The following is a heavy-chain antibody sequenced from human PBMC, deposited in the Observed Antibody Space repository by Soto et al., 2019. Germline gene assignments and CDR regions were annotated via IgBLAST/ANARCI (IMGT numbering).Heavy chain of an antibody. Sequence: SETLSLTCSVSGASISSNFWSWVRRPPGKGLEWIGYIYFGGTTQSNPSLKGRATISLDTSKNQFTLNLASVSAADTAVYYCARRTMVRGVKTHFDFWGQGTLVTVSS. V-gene: IGHV4-59*08. D-gene: IGHD3-10*01. CDR2: IYFGGTT. J-gene: IGHJ4*02. CDR1: GASISSNF. CDR3: ARRTMVRGVKTHFDF.